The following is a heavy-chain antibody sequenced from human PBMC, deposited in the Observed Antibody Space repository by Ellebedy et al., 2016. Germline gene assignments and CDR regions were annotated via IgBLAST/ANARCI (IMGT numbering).Heavy chain of an antibody. J-gene: IGHJ6*03. CDR3: TRTVQLAFYMNV. CDR1: GTSLIDYH. Sequence: SETLSLTCSVSGTSLIDYHWSWILQSPRKGLEWIGHVYHTGSTIYNPSLQSRVTISVDTSKNQFSLKLSSVTAADTDVYYCTRTVQLAFYMNVWGRGTSVTVSS. CDR2: VYHTGST. D-gene: IGHD5-24*01. V-gene: IGHV4-59*08.